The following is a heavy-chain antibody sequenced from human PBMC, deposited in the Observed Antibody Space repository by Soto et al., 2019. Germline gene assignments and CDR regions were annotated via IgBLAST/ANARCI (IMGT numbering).Heavy chain of an antibody. CDR3: ARLIGEGYSGTYALDY. D-gene: IGHD1-26*01. J-gene: IGHJ4*02. V-gene: IGHV1-69*06. CDR2: VIPLFGTA. CDR1: GGTFNNYA. Sequence: QVQLVQSGAEVKKPGSSVKVSCQASGGTFNNYAISWVRQAPGQGLEWMGGVIPLFGTANCAQKFEGRVTITADKSTDTAYMELSSLKSEDTAVYYCARLIGEGYSGTYALDYWGQGTLVTVSS.